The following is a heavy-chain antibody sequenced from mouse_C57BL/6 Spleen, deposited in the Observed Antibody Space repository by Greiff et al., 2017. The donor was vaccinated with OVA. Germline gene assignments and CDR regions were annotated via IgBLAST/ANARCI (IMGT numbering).Heavy chain of an antibody. Sequence: EVQLQESGPGLVKPSQSLSLTCSVTGYSITGGYYWNWIRQFPGNKLEWMGYISYDGSNNYNPSLKHRISITRDTSKNQFFLKLNSVTTEDTATYYCAREGPQGYFDVWGTGTTVTVSS. CDR1: GYSITGGYY. D-gene: IGHD3-1*01. J-gene: IGHJ1*03. CDR3: AREGPQGYFDV. V-gene: IGHV3-6*01. CDR2: ISYDGSN.